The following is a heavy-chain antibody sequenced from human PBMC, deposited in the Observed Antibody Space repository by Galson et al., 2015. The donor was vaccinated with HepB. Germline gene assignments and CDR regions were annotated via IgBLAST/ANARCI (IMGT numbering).Heavy chain of an antibody. D-gene: IGHD5-12*01. CDR2: IYYGGAT. CDR3: ARHDRSGYEVGIFDY. V-gene: IGHV4-39*01. J-gene: IGHJ4*02. CDR1: GGSISSNYYY. Sequence: SETLSLTCTVSGGSISSNYYYWGWIRQPPGKGLEWIGSIYYGGATYYQPSFKSRLTMSVDTSKNHFSLKLTSVTASDTAVYYCARHDRSGYEVGIFDYWGQGTLVAVSS.